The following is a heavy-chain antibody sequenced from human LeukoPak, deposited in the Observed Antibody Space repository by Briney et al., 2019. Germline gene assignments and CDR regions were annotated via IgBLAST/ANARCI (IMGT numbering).Heavy chain of an antibody. V-gene: IGHV1-2*02. CDR3: ARGWDDFWSGNSPSY. CDR1: GYTFTGYY. CDR2: INPNSGGT. Sequence: ASVKVSCKASGYTFTGYYMHWVRQAPGQGLEWMGWINPNSGGTNYAQKFQGRVTMTRDTSISTAYMELSRLRSDDTAVYYCARGWDDFWSGNSPSYWGQGTLVTVSS. J-gene: IGHJ4*02. D-gene: IGHD3-3*01.